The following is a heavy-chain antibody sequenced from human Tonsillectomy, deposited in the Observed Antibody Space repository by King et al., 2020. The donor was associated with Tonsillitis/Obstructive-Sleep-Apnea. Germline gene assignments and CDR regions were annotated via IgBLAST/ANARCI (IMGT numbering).Heavy chain of an antibody. D-gene: IGHD6-19*01. CDR3: ARELAVAGNSAFDI. Sequence: VQLVESGGGVVQPGRSLRLSCAASGFTFSNYAIHWVRQAPGKGLEWVAVISYDGSNKYYADSVKGRFTISRDNSKNTLYLQMNSLRAEDTAVYSCARELAVAGNSAFDIWGQGTLVTASS. CDR2: ISYDGSNK. V-gene: IGHV3-30*01. J-gene: IGHJ3*02. CDR1: GFTFSNYA.